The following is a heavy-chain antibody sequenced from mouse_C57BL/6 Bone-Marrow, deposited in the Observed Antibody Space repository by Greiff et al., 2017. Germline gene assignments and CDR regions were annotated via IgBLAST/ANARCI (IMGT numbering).Heavy chain of an antibody. CDR1: GYTFTSSD. CDR2: IYPRDGST. J-gene: IGHJ1*03. Sequence: VKLMESGPELVKPGASVKLSCKASGYTFTSSDINWVQQRPGQGLEWIGWIYPRDGSTKYNEKFKGKATLTVDTSSSTAYMELHSLTSEDSAVYFCARDYGSSYWYFDVWGTGTTVTVTS. V-gene: IGHV1-85*01. D-gene: IGHD1-1*01. CDR3: ARDYGSSYWYFDV.